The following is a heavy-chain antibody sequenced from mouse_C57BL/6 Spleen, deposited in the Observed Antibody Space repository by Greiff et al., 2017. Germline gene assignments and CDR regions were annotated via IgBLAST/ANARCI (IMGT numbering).Heavy chain of an antibody. CDR1: GYAFSSSW. CDR3: ARTSYYSTSWFAY. CDR2: IYPGDGDT. J-gene: IGHJ3*01. Sequence: QVQLQQSGPELVKPGASVKISCKASGYAFSSSWMNWVKQRPGKGLEWIGRIYPGDGDTNYNGKFKGKATLTADKSSSTAYMQLSSLTSADSAVYYCARTSYYSTSWFAYWGQGTLVTVSA. D-gene: IGHD2-5*01. V-gene: IGHV1-82*01.